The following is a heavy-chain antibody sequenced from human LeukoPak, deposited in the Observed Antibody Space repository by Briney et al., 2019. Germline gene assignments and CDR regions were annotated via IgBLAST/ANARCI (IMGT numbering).Heavy chain of an antibody. CDR1: GFTVSSNY. D-gene: IGHD3-22*01. V-gene: IGHV3-66*01. Sequence: GGSLRLSCAASGFTVSSNYMSWVRQAPGKGLEWVSVIYSGGSTYYADSVKGRFTISRDNSENTLYLQMNSLRAEDTAVYYCARWSSGYYPLDYWGQGTLVTVSS. J-gene: IGHJ4*02. CDR2: IYSGGST. CDR3: ARWSSGYYPLDY.